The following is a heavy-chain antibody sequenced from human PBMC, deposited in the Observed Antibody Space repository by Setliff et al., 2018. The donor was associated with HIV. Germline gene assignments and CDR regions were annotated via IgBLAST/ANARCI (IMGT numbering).Heavy chain of an antibody. CDR2: VNHSGRT. CDR3: VRVSCSSWYSIPRNYYYSMDV. Sequence: KTSETLSLTCAVYGESFSGYYWSWIRQPPGKGLEWIGEVNHSGRTKYNPSLKSRVATSVDTSKNQFSLRLSSVTAADTAVYYCVRVSCSSWYSIPRNYYYSMDVWGEGTTVTVSS. CDR1: GESFSGYY. D-gene: IGHD6-13*01. V-gene: IGHV4-34*01. J-gene: IGHJ6*03.